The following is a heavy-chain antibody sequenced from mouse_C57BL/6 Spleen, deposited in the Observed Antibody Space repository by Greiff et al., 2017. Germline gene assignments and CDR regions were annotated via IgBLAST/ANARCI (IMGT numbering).Heavy chain of an antibody. D-gene: IGHD2-5*01. CDR2: IDPENGDT. J-gene: IGHJ2*01. V-gene: IGHV14-4*01. CDR3: IYSNYVGGLDY. CDR1: GFNIKDDY. Sequence: VQLQQSGAELVRPGASVKLSCTASGFNIKDDYMHWVKQRPEQGLEWIGWIDPENGDTEDASKFQGKATITADTSSNTAYLQLSSLTSEDTAVYYCIYSNYVGGLDYWGQGTTLTVSS.